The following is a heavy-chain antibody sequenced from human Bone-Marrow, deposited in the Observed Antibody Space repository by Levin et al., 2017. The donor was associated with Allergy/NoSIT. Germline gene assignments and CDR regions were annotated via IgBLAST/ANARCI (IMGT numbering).Heavy chain of an antibody. Sequence: ASVKVSCRASGYNFINNHVHWVRQAPGQGLEWMGRINPNTGVTMYAQIFQGRVTMTSDLSSGTAYMQLTSLTSDDTAMYYCARGDYGDSNWLDLWGQGSLVTVSS. CDR2: INPNTGVT. J-gene: IGHJ5*02. CDR3: ARGDYGDSNWLDL. CDR1: GYNFINNH. D-gene: IGHD4-17*01. V-gene: IGHV1-2*06.